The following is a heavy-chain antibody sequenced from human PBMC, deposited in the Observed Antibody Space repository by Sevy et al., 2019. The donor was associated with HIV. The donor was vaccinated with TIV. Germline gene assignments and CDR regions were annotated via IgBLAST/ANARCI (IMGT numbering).Heavy chain of an antibody. CDR3: VREGLGGFSYSLDC. J-gene: IGHJ4*02. CDR1: GFRFGSHA. D-gene: IGHD3-16*01. V-gene: IGHV3-7*01. CDR2: MNQDGTER. Sequence: GGSLRLSCVVSGFRFGSHAMSWVRQAPGKGLEWVATMNQDGTERDYVDSVKGRFTISRDNTKTSLFLQMNSLSAEDTGVYYCVREGLGGFSYSLDCWGQGTLVTVSS.